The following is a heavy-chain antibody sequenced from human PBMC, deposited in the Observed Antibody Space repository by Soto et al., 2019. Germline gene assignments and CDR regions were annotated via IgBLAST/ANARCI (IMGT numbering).Heavy chain of an antibody. V-gene: IGHV3-48*02. Sequence: GGSLRLSCAASGFTFSSYSMNWVRQAPGKGLEWVSYISSSSSTIYYADSVKGRFTISRDNAKNSLYLQMNSLRDEDTAVYYCARDGATVVTLRGDDAFDIWGQGTMVTVSS. CDR2: ISSSSSTI. CDR3: ARDGATVVTLRGDDAFDI. CDR1: GFTFSSYS. D-gene: IGHD4-17*01. J-gene: IGHJ3*02.